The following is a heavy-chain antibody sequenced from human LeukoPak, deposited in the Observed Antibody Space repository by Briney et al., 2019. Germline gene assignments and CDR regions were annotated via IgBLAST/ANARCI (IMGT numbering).Heavy chain of an antibody. V-gene: IGHV4-59*01. CDR3: ARALMIVVAPDYYYYGMDV. CDR2: IYYSGST. CDR1: GGFISSYY. J-gene: IGHJ6*02. D-gene: IGHD3-22*01. Sequence: SETLSLTCTVSGGFISSYYWSWIRQPPGKGLEWIGYIYYSGSTNYNPSLKSRVTISEDTSKNQFSLKLSSVTAADTAVYYCARALMIVVAPDYYYYGMDVWGQGTTVTVSS.